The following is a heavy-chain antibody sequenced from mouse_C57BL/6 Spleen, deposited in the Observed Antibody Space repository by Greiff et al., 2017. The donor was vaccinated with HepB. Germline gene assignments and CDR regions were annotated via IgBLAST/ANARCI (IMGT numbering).Heavy chain of an antibody. Sequence: VQLQQPGAELVMPGASVKLSCKASGYTFTSYWMHWVKQRPGQGLEWIGEIDPSDSYTNYNQKFKGKSTLTVDKSSSTAYMQLSSLTSEDSAVYCCARTLTTVGYFDYWGQGTTLTVSS. D-gene: IGHD1-1*01. CDR2: IDPSDSYT. CDR3: ARTLTTVGYFDY. CDR1: GYTFTSYW. V-gene: IGHV1-69*01. J-gene: IGHJ2*01.